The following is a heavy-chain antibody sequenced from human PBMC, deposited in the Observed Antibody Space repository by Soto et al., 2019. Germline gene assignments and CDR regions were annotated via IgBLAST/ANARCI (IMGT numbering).Heavy chain of an antibody. Sequence: GGSLRLSCAASGFTFSDYYMSWIRQAPGKGLEWISYISFTSSYIRSADSVKGRFTISRDNAENSLYLEMTRLRAEDTAVYYCARGLSIAVAGTVFGYWGQGTPVTVSS. CDR3: ARGLSIAVAGTVFGY. J-gene: IGHJ4*02. CDR2: ISFTSSYI. CDR1: GFTFSDYY. D-gene: IGHD6-19*01. V-gene: IGHV3-11*05.